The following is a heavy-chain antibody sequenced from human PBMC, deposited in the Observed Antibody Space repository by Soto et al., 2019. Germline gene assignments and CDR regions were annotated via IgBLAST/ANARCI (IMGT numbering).Heavy chain of an antibody. V-gene: IGHV1-69*01. CDR2: IIPIFGTA. Sequence: QVQLVQSGAEVKKPGSSVKVSCKASGGTFSSYAISWVRQAPGQGLEWMGEIIPIFGTANYAQKFQGRVTITADESTSTAYMELSSLRSEDTAVYYCAREMATIRGAYYYYGMDVWGQGTTVTVSS. J-gene: IGHJ6*02. D-gene: IGHD5-12*01. CDR1: GGTFSSYA. CDR3: AREMATIRGAYYYYGMDV.